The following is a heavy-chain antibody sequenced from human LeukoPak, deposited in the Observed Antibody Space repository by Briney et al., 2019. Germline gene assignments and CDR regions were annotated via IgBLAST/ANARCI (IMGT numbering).Heavy chain of an antibody. V-gene: IGHV1-3*04. J-gene: IGHJ4*02. Sequence: ASVKVSCKASGYTFTSYAMHWVRQAPGQRLEWMGWINTGNGNTKYSQKFQDRVTITRDTSASTAYMELSSLRSEDTAVYYCARVLGTTGKSDYWGQGTLVTVSS. CDR1: GYTFTSYA. D-gene: IGHD4-17*01. CDR2: INTGNGNT. CDR3: ARVLGTTGKSDY.